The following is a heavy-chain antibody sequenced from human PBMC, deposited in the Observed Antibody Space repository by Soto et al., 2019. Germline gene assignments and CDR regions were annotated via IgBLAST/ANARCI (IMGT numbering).Heavy chain of an antibody. J-gene: IGHJ5*02. V-gene: IGHV3-48*02. Sequence: PGGSLRLSCAASGFIFSSYTFNWVRQAPGKGLEWVSYISTASSTIYYADSVKGRFTISRDNAKNSLSLEMNSLRDEDTAVYYCARASLWDWFDPWGQGTLVTVSS. CDR3: ARASLWDWFDP. D-gene: IGHD1-26*01. CDR1: GFIFSSYT. CDR2: ISTASSTI.